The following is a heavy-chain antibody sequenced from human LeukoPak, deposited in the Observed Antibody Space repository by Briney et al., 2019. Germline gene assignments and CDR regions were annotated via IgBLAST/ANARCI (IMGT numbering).Heavy chain of an antibody. CDR1: GFTFSYYS. V-gene: IGHV3-48*02. Sequence: GGSLSLSCAASGFTFSYYSMNWVRQAPGKGLEWISYSNTDGTISYADSVKGRFTISRDNAENSLYLQMNSLRDEDTAVYFCVRDRDYAFDFWGQGTMVTVSS. CDR3: VRDRDYAFDF. J-gene: IGHJ3*01. CDR2: SNTDGTI.